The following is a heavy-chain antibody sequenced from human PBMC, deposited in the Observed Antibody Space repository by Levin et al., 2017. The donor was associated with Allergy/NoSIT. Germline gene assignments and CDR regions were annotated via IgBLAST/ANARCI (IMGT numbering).Heavy chain of an antibody. Sequence: SLKISCAASGFTFDDYAMHWVRQAPGKGLEWVSGISWNSGSIGYADSVKGRFTISRDNAKNSLYLQMNSLRAEDTALYYCAKSGSFDRDKTYGMDVWGQGTTVTVSS. CDR2: ISWNSGSI. CDR3: AKSGSFDRDKTYGMDV. D-gene: IGHD1-26*01. V-gene: IGHV3-9*01. J-gene: IGHJ6*02. CDR1: GFTFDDYA.